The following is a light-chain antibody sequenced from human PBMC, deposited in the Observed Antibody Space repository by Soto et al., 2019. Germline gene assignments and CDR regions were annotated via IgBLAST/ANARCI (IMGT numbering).Light chain of an antibody. V-gene: IGLV1-44*01. CDR3: AAWDDSLYGPV. Sequence: QSVLTQVPSASGTPRQRVIISCSGSRSNIGRNTLNLYQQLPGTAPKLLIYNDNHRPSGVPDRFSGSKSDTSASLAISGLQSEDEADYFCAAWDDSLYGPVFGGGTKLTVL. J-gene: IGLJ3*02. CDR2: NDN. CDR1: RSNIGRNT.